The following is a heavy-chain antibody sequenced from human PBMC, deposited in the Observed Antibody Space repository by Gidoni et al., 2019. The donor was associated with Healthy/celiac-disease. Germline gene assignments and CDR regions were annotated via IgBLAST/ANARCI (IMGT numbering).Heavy chain of an antibody. J-gene: IGHJ4*02. CDR2: IYYSGST. CDR3: AREGITGSWELDY. Sequence: QVQLQESGPGLVKPSETLSLTCTVSGGSISSYYWSWIRQPPGKGLEWIGYIYYSGSTNYNPSLKSRVTISVDTSKNQFSLKLSSVTAADTAVYYCAREGITGSWELDYWGQGTLVTVSS. D-gene: IGHD6-13*01. V-gene: IGHV4-59*01. CDR1: GGSISSYY.